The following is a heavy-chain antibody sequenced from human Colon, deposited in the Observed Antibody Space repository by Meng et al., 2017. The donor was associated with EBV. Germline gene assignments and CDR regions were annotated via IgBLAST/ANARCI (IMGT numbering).Heavy chain of an antibody. V-gene: IGHV4-34*01. CDR1: GGSFSGYY. CDR3: ARRTTVNLRSFDS. Sequence: QVQIQQWGAGLLKPSETLSLTCACSGGSFSGYYWSWIRQAPGKGLEWIGEINHSGSTKFNPSLESRVSISVDTSENQVSLKLTSVTAADTAVYYCARRTTVNLRSFDSWGQGTLVTVSS. J-gene: IGHJ4*02. CDR2: INHSGST. D-gene: IGHD4-17*01.